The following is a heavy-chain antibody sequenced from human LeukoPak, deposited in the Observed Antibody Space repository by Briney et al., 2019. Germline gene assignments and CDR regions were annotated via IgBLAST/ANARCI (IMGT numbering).Heavy chain of an antibody. Sequence: GGSLRLSCAASGFTFSSYEMNWVRQAPGKGLEWVSYISSSGSTIYYADSVKGRFTISRDNAKNSLYLQMNSLRAEDTAVYYCVRGDDILTGYYTFDYWGQGTLVTVSS. CDR1: GFTFSSYE. J-gene: IGHJ4*02. CDR3: VRGDDILTGYYTFDY. D-gene: IGHD3-9*01. CDR2: ISSSGSTI. V-gene: IGHV3-48*03.